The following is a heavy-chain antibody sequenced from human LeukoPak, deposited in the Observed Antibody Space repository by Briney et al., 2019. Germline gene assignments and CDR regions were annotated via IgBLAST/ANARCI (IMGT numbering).Heavy chain of an antibody. J-gene: IGHJ5*02. Sequence: GASVKVSCKASGYTFTSYDINWVRQATGQGLEWMGWMNPNSGNTGYAQKFQGRVTITMNTSISTAYMELSSLRSEDTAVYYCARDYSSSSANWLDPWGQGTLVTGSS. V-gene: IGHV1-8*03. D-gene: IGHD6-6*01. CDR3: ARDYSSSSANWLDP. CDR2: MNPNSGNT. CDR1: GYTFTSYD.